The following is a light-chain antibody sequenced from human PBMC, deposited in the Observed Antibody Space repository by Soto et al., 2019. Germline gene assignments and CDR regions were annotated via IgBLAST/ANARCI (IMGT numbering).Light chain of an antibody. J-gene: IGLJ3*02. CDR2: LEGSGSY. CDR3: ETWDSNSWV. Sequence: QPVLTQSSSASASLGSSVKFTCTLSSGHSSYIIAWHQPQPGKAPRYLMKLEGSGSYNKGSGVPDRFSGSSSGADRYLTISNLQFEDEADYYCETWDSNSWVFGGGTKLTVL. V-gene: IGLV4-60*02. CDR1: SGHSSYI.